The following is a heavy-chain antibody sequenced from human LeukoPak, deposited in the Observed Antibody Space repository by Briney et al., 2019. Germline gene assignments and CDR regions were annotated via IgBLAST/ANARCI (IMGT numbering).Heavy chain of an antibody. CDR3: ARVGYDILTGYYGGYYFDY. D-gene: IGHD3-9*01. Sequence: GGSLRLSCAASGFTFSTYWMTWVRQAPGKGLEWVANIKQDGNEKYYVDSVEGRFTISRDNAKNSLYLQMNSLRAEDTAVYYCARVGYDILTGYYGGYYFDYWGQGTLVTVSS. J-gene: IGHJ4*02. V-gene: IGHV3-7*03. CDR2: IKQDGNEK. CDR1: GFTFSTYW.